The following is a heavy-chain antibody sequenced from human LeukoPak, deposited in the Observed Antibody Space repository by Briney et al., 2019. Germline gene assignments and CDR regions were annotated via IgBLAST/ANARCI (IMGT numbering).Heavy chain of an antibody. Sequence: ASVKVSCKASGYTYSHYHIHWLRQAPGQGLEWVGWINPHSGGTNYGENFQGRVTLTRDTSISTAYMDLSSLISDDTAVYYCAREFMRVTAFDIWGQGTMVTVSS. CDR1: GYTYSHYH. D-gene: IGHD2-21*02. V-gene: IGHV1-2*02. J-gene: IGHJ3*02. CDR2: INPHSGGT. CDR3: AREFMRVTAFDI.